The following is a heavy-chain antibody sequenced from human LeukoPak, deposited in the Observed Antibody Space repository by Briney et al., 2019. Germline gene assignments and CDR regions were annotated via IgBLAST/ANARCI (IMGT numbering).Heavy chain of an antibody. Sequence: GGSLRLSCAASGFTFSSYGMHWVRQAPGKGLEWVAVIWYDGSNKYYADSVKGRFTISRDNSKNTLYLQMNSLRAEDTAVYYCARGSGRATPFDYWGQGTLVTVSS. V-gene: IGHV3-33*08. CDR1: GFTFSSYG. CDR3: ARGSGRATPFDY. D-gene: IGHD1-26*01. J-gene: IGHJ4*02. CDR2: IWYDGSNK.